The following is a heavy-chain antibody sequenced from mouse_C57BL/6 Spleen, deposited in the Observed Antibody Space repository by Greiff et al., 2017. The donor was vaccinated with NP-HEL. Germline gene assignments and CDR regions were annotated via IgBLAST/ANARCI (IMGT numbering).Heavy chain of an antibody. CDR2: IHPNSGST. Sequence: QVQLQQPGAELVKPGASVKLSCKASGYTFTSYWMHWVKQRPGQGLEWIGMIHPNSGSTNYNEKFKSKATLTVDKSSSTAYMQLSSLTFEDSAVYYCAFRGDVYAMDYWGQGTSVTVSS. J-gene: IGHJ4*01. V-gene: IGHV1-64*01. CDR3: AFRGDVYAMDY. CDR1: GYTFTSYW. D-gene: IGHD3-3*01.